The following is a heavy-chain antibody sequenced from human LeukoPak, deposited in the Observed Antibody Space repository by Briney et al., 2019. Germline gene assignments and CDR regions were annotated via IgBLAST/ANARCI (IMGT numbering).Heavy chain of an antibody. J-gene: IGHJ4*02. D-gene: IGHD6-13*01. CDR1: GFTFGDYY. CDR2: ISSSGSTI. V-gene: IGHV3-11*04. CDR3: ASGPYSPRADY. Sequence: PGGSLRLSCAASGFTFGDYYMSWIRQAPGKGLEWLSYISSSGSTIYYADSVKGRFTISRDNAKNSLFLQMNSLRAEDTAVYYCASGPYSPRADYWGQGTLVSVSS.